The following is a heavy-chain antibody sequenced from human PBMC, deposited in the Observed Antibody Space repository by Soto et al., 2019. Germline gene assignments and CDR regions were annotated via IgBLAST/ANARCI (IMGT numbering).Heavy chain of an antibody. Sequence: QVQLVQSGAEVKKPGASVKVSCKASGYTFTGYYMHWVRQAPGQGLEWMGWINPNSGGTNYAQKFQGWVTMTRDTSISTAYMELSRLRSDDTAVYYCARYSHSSSWWGGDYGMDVWGQGTTVTVSS. J-gene: IGHJ6*02. CDR1: GYTFTGYY. CDR2: INPNSGGT. CDR3: ARYSHSSSWWGGDYGMDV. V-gene: IGHV1-2*04. D-gene: IGHD6-13*01.